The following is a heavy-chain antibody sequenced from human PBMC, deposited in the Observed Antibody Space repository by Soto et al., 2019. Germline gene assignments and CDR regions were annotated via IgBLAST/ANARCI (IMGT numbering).Heavy chain of an antibody. V-gene: IGHV1-2*02. D-gene: IGHD3-9*01. CDR3: TTLRLDP. CDR2: VNPNTGVT. CDR1: GYTFTAFY. Sequence: ASVKVSCKASGYTFTAFYMNWVRQAPGQGLEWMGWVNPNTGVTKYAQKFQGRVTMTRDTSINTAYMESSGLTSYDTAVYYCTTLRLDPWGQGTLVTVSS. J-gene: IGHJ5*02.